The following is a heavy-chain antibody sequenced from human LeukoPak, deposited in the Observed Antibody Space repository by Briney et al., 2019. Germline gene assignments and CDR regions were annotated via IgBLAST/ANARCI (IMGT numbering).Heavy chain of an antibody. D-gene: IGHD3-10*01. CDR2: INPNSGGT. V-gene: IGHV1-2*02. CDR3: ARLPYTMVRGVDDAFDN. CDR1: GYTFTGYY. J-gene: IGHJ3*02. Sequence: ASVKVSCKASGYTFTGYYMHWVRQAPGQGLEWMGWINPNSGGTNYAQKFQGRVTMTRDTSISTAYMELSRLRSDDTAVYYCARLPYTMVRGVDDAFDNWGQGTMVTVSS.